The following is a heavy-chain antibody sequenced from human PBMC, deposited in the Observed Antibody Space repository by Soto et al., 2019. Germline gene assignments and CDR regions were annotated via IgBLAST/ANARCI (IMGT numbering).Heavy chain of an antibody. CDR1: GFDFSRYE. Sequence: EVQLVESGGDLVQPGGSLRVSCTASGFDFSRYEMNWVRQAPGKGLEWVSYISSSGNKVNYADSVKGRFTISRDNAKNSLFLHINSLRGEDTAVYYCARRYSKYLPLDSWGQGTLVTVSS. V-gene: IGHV3-48*03. J-gene: IGHJ4*02. CDR2: ISSSGNKV. D-gene: IGHD4-4*01. CDR3: ARRYSKYLPLDS.